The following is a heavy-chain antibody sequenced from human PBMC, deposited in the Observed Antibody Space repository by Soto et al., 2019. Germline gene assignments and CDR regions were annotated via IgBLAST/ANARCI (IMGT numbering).Heavy chain of an antibody. D-gene: IGHD2-15*01. V-gene: IGHV1-46*03. Sequence: ASVKVSCKASGYTFTSYYMHWVRQAPGQGLEWMGIINPSGGSTSYAQKFQGRVTMTRDTSTSTVYMELSSLRSEDTAVYYCASTHCSGGSCYVPPFDPRGQGTLVTVPQ. CDR1: GYTFTSYY. CDR2: INPSGGST. J-gene: IGHJ5*02. CDR3: ASTHCSGGSCYVPPFDP.